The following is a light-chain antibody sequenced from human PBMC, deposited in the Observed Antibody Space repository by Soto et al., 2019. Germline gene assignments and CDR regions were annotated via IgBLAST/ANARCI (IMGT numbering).Light chain of an antibody. CDR1: QGISSY. J-gene: IGKJ4*01. V-gene: IGKV1-9*01. Sequence: DIPLTQSPSFLSASVGDRVTITCRASQGISSYLAWYQQKPGKAPKLLIYAASTLQSGVPSRFSGRGSGTEFALTISSLQPEDFATYYCQQLNSYPRGLTFGGGTKVEIK. CDR3: QQLNSYPRGLT. CDR2: AAS.